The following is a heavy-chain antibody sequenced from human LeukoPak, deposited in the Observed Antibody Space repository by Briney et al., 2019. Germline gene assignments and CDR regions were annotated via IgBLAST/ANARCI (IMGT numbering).Heavy chain of an antibody. J-gene: IGHJ3*02. CDR2: ISSSSSYI. Sequence: GGSLRLSCVASGFTFSSYSMNWVRQAPGKGLEWVSSISSSSSYIYYADSVKGRFTISRDDAKNSLYLQMNSLRAEDTAVYYCARGGYYGSGSRWAFDIWGQGTMVTVSS. D-gene: IGHD3-10*01. CDR3: ARGGYYGSGSRWAFDI. CDR1: GFTFSSYS. V-gene: IGHV3-21*01.